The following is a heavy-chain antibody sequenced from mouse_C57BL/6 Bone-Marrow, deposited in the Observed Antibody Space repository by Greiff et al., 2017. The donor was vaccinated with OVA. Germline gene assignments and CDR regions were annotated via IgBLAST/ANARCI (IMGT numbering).Heavy chain of an antibody. CDR1: GFTFSSYA. D-gene: IGHD1-1*01. CDR3: AREDGSHYFDY. J-gene: IGHJ2*01. Sequence: DVMLVESGGGLVKPGGSLKLSCAASGFTFSSYAMSWVRQTPEKRLEWVATISDGGSYTYYPDNVKGRFTISRDNAKNNLYLQMSHLKSEDTAMYYCAREDGSHYFDYWGQGTTLTVSS. V-gene: IGHV5-4*01. CDR2: ISDGGSYT.